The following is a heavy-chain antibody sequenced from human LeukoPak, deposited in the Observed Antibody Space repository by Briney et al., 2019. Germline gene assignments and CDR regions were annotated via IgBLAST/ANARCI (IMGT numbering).Heavy chain of an antibody. CDR3: ARVGIRAAAQANFDY. V-gene: IGHV4-59*01. Sequence: SETLSLTCAVSGGSLSSYYWSWIRQPPGKGLEWIGYIYYSGSTNYDPSHKSRLTISVDTSKNLFSLKLSSVTAADTAVYYCARVGIRAAAQANFDYWGQGALVTVSS. CDR2: IYYSGST. J-gene: IGHJ4*02. CDR1: GGSLSSYY. D-gene: IGHD6-13*01.